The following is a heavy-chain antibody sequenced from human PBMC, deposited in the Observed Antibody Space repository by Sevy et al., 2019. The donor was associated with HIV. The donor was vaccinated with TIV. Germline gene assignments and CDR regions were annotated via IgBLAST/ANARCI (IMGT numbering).Heavy chain of an antibody. CDR2: ITPNNGNT. V-gene: IGHV1-18*01. J-gene: IGHJ1*01. Sequence: ASVKVSCKASGCTFTNYHITWVRQAPGQGLEWMGWITPNNGNTNYARRLQGRVTMTTDTSTATAYMELRNLRSDDTAVYFCARAPSGSQGPGQYFHHWGQGTLVTVSS. D-gene: IGHD1-26*01. CDR1: GCTFTNYH. CDR3: ARAPSGSQGPGQYFHH.